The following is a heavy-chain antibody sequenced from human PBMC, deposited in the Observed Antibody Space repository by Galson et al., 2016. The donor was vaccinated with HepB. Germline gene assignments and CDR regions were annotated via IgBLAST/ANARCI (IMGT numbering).Heavy chain of an antibody. D-gene: IGHD1-1*01. V-gene: IGHV3-23*01. J-gene: IGHJ6*02. CDR1: GFTFSSYA. Sequence: SLRLSCAASGFTFSSYAMSWARQAPGKGLEWVSAANAGDSNTYYIDSVKGRFTISRDNSKSTVYLQLDSLRAEDTAVYYCARRTTGTIWSVDIWGQGTTGTVSS. CDR2: ANAGDSNT. CDR3: ARRTTGTIWSVDI.